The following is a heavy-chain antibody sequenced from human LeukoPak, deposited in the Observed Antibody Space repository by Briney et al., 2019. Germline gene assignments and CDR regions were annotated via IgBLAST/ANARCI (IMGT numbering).Heavy chain of an antibody. CDR2: ISYDGSNK. Sequence: GKSLRLSCAASGFTFSSYGMHWVRQAPGKGLEWVAVISYDGSNKYYADSMKGRFTISRDNSKNTLYLQMNSLRAEDTAVYYCAKLVVVTAPKDYWGQGTLVTVSS. CDR3: AKLVVVTAPKDY. D-gene: IGHD2-21*02. CDR1: GFTFSSYG. J-gene: IGHJ4*02. V-gene: IGHV3-30*18.